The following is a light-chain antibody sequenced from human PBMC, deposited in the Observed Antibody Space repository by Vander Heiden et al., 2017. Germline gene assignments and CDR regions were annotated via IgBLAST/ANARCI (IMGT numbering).Light chain of an antibody. Sequence: EIVFTQSPATLSLSPGERATLSCRASQSVSSYLAWYQQKPGQAPRLLIFDASNRATDIPARFSGSGSGTDFTLTISSLEPEDFAVYYCQQRSNWPRFTFGQGTKLEIK. J-gene: IGKJ2*01. CDR2: DAS. CDR3: QQRSNWPRFT. V-gene: IGKV3-11*01. CDR1: QSVSSY.